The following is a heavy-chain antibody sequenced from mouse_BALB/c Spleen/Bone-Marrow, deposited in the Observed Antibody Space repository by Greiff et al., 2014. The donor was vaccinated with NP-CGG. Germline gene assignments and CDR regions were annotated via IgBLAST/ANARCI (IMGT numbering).Heavy chain of an antibody. CDR3: ARGYYYGSSFDY. Sequence: EVKLMESGGGLVKPGGSLKLSCAASGFAFSSYDMSWVRQTPEKRLEWVAYISSGGGSTYYPDTVKGRFTISRDNAKNTLYLQMSSLKPEDTAMYYCARGYYYGSSFDYWGQGTTLTVSS. D-gene: IGHD1-1*01. J-gene: IGHJ2*01. V-gene: IGHV5-12-1*01. CDR1: GFAFSSYD. CDR2: ISSGGGST.